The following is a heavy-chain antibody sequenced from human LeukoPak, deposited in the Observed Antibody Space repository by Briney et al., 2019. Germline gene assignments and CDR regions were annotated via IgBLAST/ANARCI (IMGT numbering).Heavy chain of an antibody. Sequence: ASVKVSCKASGYTFTGYYMHWVRQAPGQGLEWMGWINPNSGGTNYAQKFQGRVTMTRDTSISTAYMELSRLRSDDTAVYYCARGGEYSGSYVYYYMDVWGKGPTVTVSS. CDR2: INPNSGGT. D-gene: IGHD1-26*01. CDR1: GYTFTGYY. J-gene: IGHJ6*03. CDR3: ARGGEYSGSYVYYYMDV. V-gene: IGHV1-2*02.